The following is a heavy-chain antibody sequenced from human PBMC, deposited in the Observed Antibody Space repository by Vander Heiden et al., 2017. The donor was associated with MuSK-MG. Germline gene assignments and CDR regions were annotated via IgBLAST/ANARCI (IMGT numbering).Heavy chain of an antibody. V-gene: IGHV1-3*01. D-gene: IGHD3-22*01. Sequence: QVQLVQSGAEVKKPGASVKVSCKASGYTFTSYAMHWVRQAPGQRLEWMGWINAGNGNTKYSQKFQGRVTITRDTSASTAYMELSSLRSEDTAVYYCAREWGSSSGYYFEDYWGQGTLVTVSS. J-gene: IGHJ4*02. CDR3: AREWGSSSGYYFEDY. CDR2: INAGNGNT. CDR1: GYTFTSYA.